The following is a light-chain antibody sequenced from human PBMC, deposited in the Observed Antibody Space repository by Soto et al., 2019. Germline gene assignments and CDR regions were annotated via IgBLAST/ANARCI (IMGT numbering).Light chain of an antibody. Sequence: IVMTQSPGTLSVSPGERVTLSCRASQSVSSHLAWYQQKPGQAPRLLMYAASTRANGVPPRFSGSGSGTEFTLTITSLQSEDFALYYCQQYNDLVTGGGGTKVEIK. CDR3: QQYNDLVT. J-gene: IGKJ4*02. V-gene: IGKV3-15*01. CDR2: AAS. CDR1: QSVSSH.